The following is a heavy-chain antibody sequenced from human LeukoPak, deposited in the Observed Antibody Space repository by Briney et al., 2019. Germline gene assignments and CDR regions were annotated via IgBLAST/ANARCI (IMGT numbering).Heavy chain of an antibody. CDR1: GCSISSYY. Sequence: SETLSLTCTASGCSISSYYWSWIRQPPGKGLEWIGYIYYSGSTNYNPSLKSRVTISVDTSKNQFSLKLSSVTAADTAVYYCARDNYDSSGYFDYWGQGTLVTVSS. CDR2: IYYSGST. V-gene: IGHV4-59*12. J-gene: IGHJ4*02. D-gene: IGHD3-22*01. CDR3: ARDNYDSSGYFDY.